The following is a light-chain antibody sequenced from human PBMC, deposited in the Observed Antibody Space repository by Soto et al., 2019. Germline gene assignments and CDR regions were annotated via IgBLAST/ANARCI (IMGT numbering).Light chain of an antibody. CDR3: QQYGSPSWT. CDR2: GAS. Sequence: EIVLTQSPGTLSLSPGDRATLSCRASQSVSSSSLAWYQQKPGQARRLLIFGASSRATGIPDRFSGSGSVTDFTLTISRLEPEDFAVYYCQQYGSPSWTFGQGTKVDIK. V-gene: IGKV3-20*01. J-gene: IGKJ1*01. CDR1: QSVSSSS.